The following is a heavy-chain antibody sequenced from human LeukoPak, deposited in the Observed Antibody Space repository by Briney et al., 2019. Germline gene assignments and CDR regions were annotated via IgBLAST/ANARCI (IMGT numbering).Heavy chain of an antibody. D-gene: IGHD3-22*01. V-gene: IGHV4-34*01. J-gene: IGHJ4*02. CDR1: GGSFSGYY. CDR2: INHSGST. Sequence: SETLSLTCAVYGGSFSGYYWSWIRQPPGKGLEWIGEINHSGSTNYNLSLKSRVTISVDTSKNQFSLKLSSVTAADTAVYYCASQDYYDSSGYYDWGQGTLVTVSS. CDR3: ASQDYYDSSGYYD.